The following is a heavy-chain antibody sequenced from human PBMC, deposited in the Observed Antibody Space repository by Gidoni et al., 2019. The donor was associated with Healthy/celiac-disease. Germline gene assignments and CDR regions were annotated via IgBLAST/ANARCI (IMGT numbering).Heavy chain of an antibody. CDR1: GGSISSSSYY. Sequence: QLPLQASGPGLVKPSETLSLTCPVSGGSISSSSYYWGLIRQPPGKGLEWIGSIYYSGSTYYNPSLKSRVTISVDTSKNQFSLKLSSVTAADTAVYYCARLGGIAAAGTRYYGMDVWGQGTTVTVSS. V-gene: IGHV4-39*01. J-gene: IGHJ6*02. CDR3: ARLGGIAAAGTRYYGMDV. CDR2: IYYSGST. D-gene: IGHD6-13*01.